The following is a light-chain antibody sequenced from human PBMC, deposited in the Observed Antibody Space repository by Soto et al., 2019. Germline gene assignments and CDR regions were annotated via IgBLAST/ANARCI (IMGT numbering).Light chain of an antibody. J-gene: IGLJ2*01. CDR3: SSYTSSSTPVV. CDR2: DVS. Sequence: QSVLTQPASVSGSPGQSITISCTGTSSVVGGYNYVSWYQQHPGKAPKLMIYDVSNRPSGVSNRFSGSKSGNTASLTISGLQAEDEADYYCSSYTSSSTPVVFGGGTQLTVL. CDR1: SSVVGGYNY. V-gene: IGLV2-14*01.